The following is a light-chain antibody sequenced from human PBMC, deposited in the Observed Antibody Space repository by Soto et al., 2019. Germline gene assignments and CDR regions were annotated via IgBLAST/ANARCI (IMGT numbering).Light chain of an antibody. J-gene: IGLJ1*01. CDR1: SSDIGAYNY. CDR2: EVS. Sequence: QSALTQPASVSGSPGQSIAISCTGTSSDIGAYNYVSWYQQHPGKAPKLMIYEVSMRPSGVPDRFSGSKSGNTASLTVSGLQPEDEADYYCSSYAGSNKSVFGTGTKVTVL. V-gene: IGLV2-8*01. CDR3: SSYAGSNKSV.